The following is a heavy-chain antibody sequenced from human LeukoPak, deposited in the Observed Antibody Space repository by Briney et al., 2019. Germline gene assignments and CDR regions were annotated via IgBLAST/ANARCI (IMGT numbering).Heavy chain of an antibody. CDR3: AMNAGQWLVPYDY. V-gene: IGHV3-23*01. CDR1: GFTFSSHA. Sequence: GGSLRLSGAASGFTFSSHAMSWVRQTPGKGLEWASAITASGSSTYYADSVKGRFTISRDDSKNTLYLQMNDLRAEDTAVYYCAMNAGQWLVPYDYWGQGTLVTVSS. J-gene: IGHJ4*02. CDR2: ITASGSST. D-gene: IGHD6-19*01.